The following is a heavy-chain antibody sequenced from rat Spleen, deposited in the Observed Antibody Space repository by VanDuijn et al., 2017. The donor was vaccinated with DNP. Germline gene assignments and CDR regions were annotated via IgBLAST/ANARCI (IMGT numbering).Heavy chain of an antibody. CDR2: ISATGGST. J-gene: IGHJ3*01. V-gene: IGHV5-20*01. Sequence: EVQLVESGGGLVQPGRSLKLSCAASGFTFSDYYMAWVRQAPKKGLEWVASISATGGSTSYRDSVKGRFTISRDNARSTLYLQMDSLRSEDTATYYCTTDFERGYWGQGTLVTVSS. CDR1: GFTFSDYY. D-gene: IGHD1-11*01. CDR3: TTDFERGY.